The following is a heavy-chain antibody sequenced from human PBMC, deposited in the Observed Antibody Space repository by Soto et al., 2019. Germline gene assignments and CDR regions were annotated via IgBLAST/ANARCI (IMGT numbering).Heavy chain of an antibody. Sequence: ASVKVSCKASGYTFTSYAMHWVRQAPGQRLEWMGWINAGNGNTKYSQKFQGRVTITRDTSASTAYMELSSLRSEDTAVYYCARSLLYSGSQDAFDIWGQGTMVTVSS. CDR3: ARSLLYSGSQDAFDI. D-gene: IGHD1-26*01. CDR1: GYTFTSYA. J-gene: IGHJ3*02. CDR2: INAGNGNT. V-gene: IGHV1-3*01.